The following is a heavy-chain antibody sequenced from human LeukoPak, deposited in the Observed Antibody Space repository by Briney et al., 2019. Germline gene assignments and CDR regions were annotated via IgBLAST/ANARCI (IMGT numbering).Heavy chain of an antibody. CDR1: GGSISSSSYY. Sequence: SETLSLTCTVSGGSISSSSYYWGWVRQPPGKGLEWIGSIYYSGSTYYNPSLKSRVTISVDTSKNQFSLKLSSVTAADTAVYYGARLVVVPAAPRQAYYYYYYGMDVWGQGTTVTVSS. CDR3: ARLVVVPAAPRQAYYYYYYGMDV. J-gene: IGHJ6*02. V-gene: IGHV4-39*01. CDR2: IYYSGST. D-gene: IGHD2-2*01.